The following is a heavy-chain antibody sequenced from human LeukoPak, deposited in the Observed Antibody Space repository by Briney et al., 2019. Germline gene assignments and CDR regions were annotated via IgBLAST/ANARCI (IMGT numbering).Heavy chain of an antibody. CDR3: AKAGYGDYDRGAFDI. J-gene: IGHJ3*02. D-gene: IGHD4-17*01. Sequence: PGGSLRLSCAASGFTFSSYSMNWVRQAPGKGLEWVSSISSSSSYIYYADSVKGRFTISRDNAKNSLYLQMNSLRAEDTALYYCAKAGYGDYDRGAFDIWGQGTMVTVSS. CDR2: ISSSSSYI. V-gene: IGHV3-21*04. CDR1: GFTFSSYS.